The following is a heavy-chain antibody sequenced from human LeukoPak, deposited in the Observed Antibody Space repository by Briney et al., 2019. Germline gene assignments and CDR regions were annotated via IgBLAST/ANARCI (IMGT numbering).Heavy chain of an antibody. Sequence: TGGSLRLSCAASGFTFSSYEMNWVRQAPGRGLEWVSYISSSGSTIYYADSVKGRFTTSRDNAKNSLYQQMNSMRAEDTAVYYCARDAAGTDSLDYWGQGTLVTVSS. CDR1: GFTFSSYE. V-gene: IGHV3-48*03. CDR3: ARDAAGTDSLDY. D-gene: IGHD6-13*01. J-gene: IGHJ4*02. CDR2: ISSSGSTI.